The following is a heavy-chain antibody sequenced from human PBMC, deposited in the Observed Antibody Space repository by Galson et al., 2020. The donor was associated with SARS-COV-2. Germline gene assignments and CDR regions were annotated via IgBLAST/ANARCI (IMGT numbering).Heavy chain of an antibody. CDR3: ATGIGWHFNS. J-gene: IGHJ2*01. CDR1: GFTFSRDSW. Sequence: GGSLRLSCAASGFTFSRDSWMMWVRQAPGKGLEWVAHIKGDETGTHYADSVKGRFTISTDNTKKSLFLQMSSLRVDDTAVYYCATGIGWHFNSWGSSALVSVSS. CDR2: IKGDETGT. V-gene: IGHV3-7*01.